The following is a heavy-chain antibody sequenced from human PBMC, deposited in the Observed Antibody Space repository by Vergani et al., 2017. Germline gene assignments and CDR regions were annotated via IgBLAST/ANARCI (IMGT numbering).Heavy chain of an antibody. J-gene: IGHJ6*03. D-gene: IGHD6-13*01. Sequence: QVQLQESGPGLVKPSQTLSLTCTVSGGSISSGGYYWSWIRQHPGKGLEWIGYIYYSGSTYYNPSLKSRVTISVDTSKNQFSLKLSSVTAADSAVYYCARDRGAAAERMGYYYYYMDVWGKGTTVTVSS. CDR2: IYYSGST. CDR3: ARDRGAAAERMGYYYYYMDV. V-gene: IGHV4-31*03. CDR1: GGSISSGGYY.